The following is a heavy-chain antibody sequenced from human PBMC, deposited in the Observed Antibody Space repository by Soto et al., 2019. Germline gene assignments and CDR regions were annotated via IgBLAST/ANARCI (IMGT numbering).Heavy chain of an antibody. CDR1: GGSISSSSYY. D-gene: IGHD4-17*01. CDR3: ARQVGGDTKIDY. Sequence: QLKLQESGPGLVKPSETLSLTCTVSGGSISSSSYYWGWIRQPPGKGLEWIGNIYYSGSTYYSPALKSRDTISVDTYKNQFYLKLSSVTAADTAVYYCARQVGGDTKIDYWGQGTLVTVSS. V-gene: IGHV4-39*01. J-gene: IGHJ4*02. CDR2: IYYSGST.